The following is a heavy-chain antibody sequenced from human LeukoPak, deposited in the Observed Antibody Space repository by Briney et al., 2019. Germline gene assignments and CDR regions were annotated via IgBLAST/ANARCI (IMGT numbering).Heavy chain of an antibody. D-gene: IGHD5-18*01. J-gene: IGHJ5*02. Sequence: ASVKVSCKASGYTFTNFYMHWVRQAPGQGLEWMGIINPSGGSTSYAQKFQGRVTMTRDTSTSTVYMELSSLRSEDTAVYYCARERAPGYSYIGAFDPWGQGTLVTVSS. CDR1: GYTFTNFY. CDR3: ARERAPGYSYIGAFDP. CDR2: INPSGGST. V-gene: IGHV1-46*01.